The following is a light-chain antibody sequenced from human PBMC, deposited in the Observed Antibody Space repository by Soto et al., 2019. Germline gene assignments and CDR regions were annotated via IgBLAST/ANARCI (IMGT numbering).Light chain of an antibody. CDR3: QQYNNWPPLT. CDR2: GAS. CDR1: QSISRY. V-gene: IGKV3-20*01. Sequence: EIVLTQSPGTLSLSPGERTTLSCRASQSISRYLAWYQQKPGQGPRLLIYGASSRATGTPDRFSGSGSGTDFTLTINRLEPEDFAVYYCQQYNNWPPLTFGGGTKVDIK. J-gene: IGKJ4*01.